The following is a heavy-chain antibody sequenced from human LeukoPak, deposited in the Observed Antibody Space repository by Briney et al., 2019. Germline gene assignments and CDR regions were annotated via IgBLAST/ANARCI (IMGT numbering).Heavy chain of an antibody. CDR1: GFTFSSYS. Sequence: PGGSLRLSCAASGFTFSSYSMNWVRQAPGKGLEWVSYISSSSSTIYYADSVKGRFTISRDNAKNSLYLQMNSLRAEDTAVYSCAGHYDFWSGYQTRDYWGQGTLVTVSS. J-gene: IGHJ4*02. V-gene: IGHV3-48*01. CDR3: AGHYDFWSGYQTRDY. CDR2: ISSSSSTI. D-gene: IGHD3-3*01.